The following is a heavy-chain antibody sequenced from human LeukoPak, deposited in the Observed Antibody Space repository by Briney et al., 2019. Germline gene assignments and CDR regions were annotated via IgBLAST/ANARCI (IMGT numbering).Heavy chain of an antibody. V-gene: IGHV4-34*01. CDR1: GGSFSGYY. Sequence: PSETLSLTCAVYGGSFSGYYWSWIRQPPGKGLEWIGEINHSGSTNYNPSLKSRVTIAVDTSENQFSLKLSSVTAADTAVYYCARLDLPAATTSGGAFVYWGQGTLVTVSS. CDR2: INHSGST. CDR3: ARLDLPAATTSGGAFVY. D-gene: IGHD2-2*01. J-gene: IGHJ4*02.